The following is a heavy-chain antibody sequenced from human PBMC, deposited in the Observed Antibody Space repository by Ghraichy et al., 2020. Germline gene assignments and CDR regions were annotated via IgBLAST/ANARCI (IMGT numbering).Heavy chain of an antibody. CDR1: GYTFTGYY. CDR2: INPNSGGT. D-gene: IGHD3-10*01. CDR3: ARGLLWFGDLSIYGMDV. Sequence: ASVKVSCKASGYTFTGYYMHWVRQAPGPGLEWMGRINPNSGGTNYAQKFQGRVTMTRDTSISTAYMELSRLRSDVTAVYYCARGLLWFGDLSIYGMDVWGQGTTVTVSS. J-gene: IGHJ6*02. V-gene: IGHV1-2*06.